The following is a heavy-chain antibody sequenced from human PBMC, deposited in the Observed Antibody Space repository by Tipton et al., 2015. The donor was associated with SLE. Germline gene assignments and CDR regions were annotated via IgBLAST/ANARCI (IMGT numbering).Heavy chain of an antibody. Sequence: SLRLSCAASGFTFSSYAMHWVRQAPGKGLEWVAVISYDGSNKYYADSVRGRFTISRDNSKNTLYLQMNSLRAEDTAVYYCARDDSLRGIAVAGADVWGQGTLVTVSS. V-gene: IGHV3-30-3*01. J-gene: IGHJ4*02. CDR3: ARDDSLRGIAVAGADV. CDR1: GFTFSSYA. D-gene: IGHD6-19*01. CDR2: ISYDGSNK.